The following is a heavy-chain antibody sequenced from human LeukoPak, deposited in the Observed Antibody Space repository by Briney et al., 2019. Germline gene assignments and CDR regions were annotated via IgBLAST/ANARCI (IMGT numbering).Heavy chain of an antibody. V-gene: IGHV5-51*01. CDR3: ARHRSMVRGVIQGWFDP. Sequence: GESLKISCKGSGYSFTSYWIGWVRQMPGKGLEWMGIIYPGDSDTRYSPSFQGQVTISSAKSISTAYLKWSSLRASDTAMYYCARHRSMVRGVIQGWFDPWGQGTLVTVSS. CDR2: IYPGDSDT. J-gene: IGHJ5*02. CDR1: GYSFTSYW. D-gene: IGHD3-10*01.